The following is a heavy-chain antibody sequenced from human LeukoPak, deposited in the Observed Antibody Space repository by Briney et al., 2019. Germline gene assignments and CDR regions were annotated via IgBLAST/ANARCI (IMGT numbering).Heavy chain of an antibody. CDR1: GVSISIYY. D-gene: IGHD5/OR15-5a*01. V-gene: IGHV4-59*01. J-gene: IGHJ5*02. Sequence: SETLSLTCTVSGVSISIYYWSWVRQPPGKGLEWIGYIYNSGSTIYNPSLKSRATISADTSKNQFSLQLSSVTAADTAVYYCARSTRNRLYNWFDPWGQGTLVTVSS. CDR3: ARSTRNRLYNWFDP. CDR2: IYNSGST.